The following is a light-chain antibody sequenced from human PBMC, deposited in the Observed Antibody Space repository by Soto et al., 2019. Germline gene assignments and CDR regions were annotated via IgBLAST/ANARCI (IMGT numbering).Light chain of an antibody. CDR3: QQEYT. V-gene: IGKV3-20*01. CDR2: SAS. Sequence: EIVLTQSPGTLSLSPGERATLSCRASQSVSSSYLAWYQQKPGQAPRLLNYSASSRATGIPDRFSGSGSGTDFTLTISRLEPEDFAVYYCQQEYTFGQGTKLEIK. CDR1: QSVSSSY. J-gene: IGKJ2*01.